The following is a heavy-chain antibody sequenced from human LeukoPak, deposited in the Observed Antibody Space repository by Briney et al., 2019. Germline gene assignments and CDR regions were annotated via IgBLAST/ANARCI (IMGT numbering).Heavy chain of an antibody. CDR1: GFTFSGSF. D-gene: IGHD3-16*01. Sequence: PGGSLRLSCAASGFTFSGSFMHWVRQAPGKGLEWVSAISGSGGSTYYADSVKGRFTISRDNSKNTLYLQMNSLRAEDTAVYYCAKCGGYYYYMDVWGKGTTVTISS. J-gene: IGHJ6*03. CDR3: AKCGGYYYYMDV. CDR2: ISGSGGST. V-gene: IGHV3-23*01.